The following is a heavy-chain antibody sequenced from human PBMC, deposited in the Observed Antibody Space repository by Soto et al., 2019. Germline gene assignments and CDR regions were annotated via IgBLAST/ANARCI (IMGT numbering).Heavy chain of an antibody. CDR1: GYSFTSYW. CDR3: ARSRDYDSSGYYPYYFDY. D-gene: IGHD3-22*01. Sequence: GESLKISCKGSGYSFTSYWISWVRQMPGKGLEWMGRIDPSDSYTNYSPSFQGHVTISADKSISTAYLQWSSLKASDTAMYYCARSRDYDSSGYYPYYFDYWGQGTLVTVSS. CDR2: IDPSDSYT. J-gene: IGHJ4*02. V-gene: IGHV5-10-1*01.